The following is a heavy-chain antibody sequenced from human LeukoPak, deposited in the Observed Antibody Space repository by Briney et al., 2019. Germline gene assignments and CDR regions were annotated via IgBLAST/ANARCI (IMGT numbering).Heavy chain of an antibody. CDR3: ARQVGMGFCMDV. V-gene: IGHV4-39*01. CDR1: GGSISSSSYY. CDR2: IYYSGST. D-gene: IGHD6-13*01. J-gene: IGHJ6*02. Sequence: SETLSLTCTVSGGSISSSSYYWGWIRQPPGKGLEWIGSIYYSGSTYYNPSLKSRVTISVDTSKNQFSLKLSPVTAADTAVYYCARQVGMGFCMDVWGQGTTVTVSS.